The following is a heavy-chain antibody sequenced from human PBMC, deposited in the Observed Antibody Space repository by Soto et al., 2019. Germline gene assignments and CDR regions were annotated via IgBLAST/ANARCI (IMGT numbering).Heavy chain of an antibody. J-gene: IGHJ4*02. CDR1: GYTFIDYY. Sequence: SASVKVSCKASGYTFIDYYIHWVRQAPGQGLEWMGWISPNSGVTNYAQKFQGRVTMTRDTSITTANMELSRLRSDDTAVYYCAREAFLSGYSSARELDYWGQGILVTVSS. CDR2: ISPNSGVT. D-gene: IGHD6-25*01. CDR3: AREAFLSGYSSARELDY. V-gene: IGHV1-2*02.